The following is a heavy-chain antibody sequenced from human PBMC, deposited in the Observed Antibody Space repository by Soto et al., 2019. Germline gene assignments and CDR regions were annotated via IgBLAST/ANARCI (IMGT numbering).Heavy chain of an antibody. CDR2: ISYDGSNK. D-gene: IGHD2-2*01. CDR1: GFTFSSYA. V-gene: IGHV3-30-3*01. CDR3: AREVGGPAAISYFDY. Sequence: QVQLVESGGGVVQPGRSLSLSCAASGFTFSSYAMHWVGQAPGKGLEWVAVISYDGSNKYYADSVKGRFTISRDNSKNTLYLQMNSLRAEDTAVYYCAREVGGPAAISYFDYWGQGTLVTVSS. J-gene: IGHJ4*02.